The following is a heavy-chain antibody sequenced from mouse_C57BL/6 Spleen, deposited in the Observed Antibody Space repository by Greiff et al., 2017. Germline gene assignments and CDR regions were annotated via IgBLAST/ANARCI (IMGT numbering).Heavy chain of an antibody. CDR1: GFTFSSYG. CDR3: ARLDGSSYGYAMDY. Sequence: EVKVVESGGDLVKPGGSLKLSCAASGFTFSSYGMSWVRQTPDKRLEWVATISSGGSYTYYPDSVKGRFTISRDNAKNTLYLQMISLKSEDTAMYYCARLDGSSYGYAMDYWGQGTSVTVAS. CDR2: ISSGGSYT. J-gene: IGHJ4*01. D-gene: IGHD1-1*01. V-gene: IGHV5-6*01.